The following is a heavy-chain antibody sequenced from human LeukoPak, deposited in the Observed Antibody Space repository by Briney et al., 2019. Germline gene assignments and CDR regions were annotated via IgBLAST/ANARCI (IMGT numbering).Heavy chain of an antibody. Sequence: SETLSLTCTVSGGSISSYYWSWIRQPPGKGLEWIGYIYYSGSTNYNPSLKSRVTISVDTSKNQFSLKLSSVTAADTAVYYCARGPSFAYYGGNPFDYWGQGTLVTVSS. CDR3: ARGPSFAYYGGNPFDY. J-gene: IGHJ4*02. V-gene: IGHV4-59*01. CDR1: GGSISSYY. D-gene: IGHD4-23*01. CDR2: IYYSGST.